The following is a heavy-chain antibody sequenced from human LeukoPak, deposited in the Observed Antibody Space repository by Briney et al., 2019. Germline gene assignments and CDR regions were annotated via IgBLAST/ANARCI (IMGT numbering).Heavy chain of an antibody. V-gene: IGHV1-18*01. J-gene: IGHJ6*02. CDR2: ISAYNGNT. CDR3: ARDKPANSGSYGYYGMDV. CDR1: GYTFTSYG. D-gene: IGHD1-26*01. Sequence: ASVKVSCKASGYTFTSYGISWVRQAPGQGLEWMGWISAYNGNTNYAQKLQGRVTMTTDTSTSTAYMELRSLRSDDTAVYYCARDKPANSGSYGYYGMDVWGQGTTVTVSS.